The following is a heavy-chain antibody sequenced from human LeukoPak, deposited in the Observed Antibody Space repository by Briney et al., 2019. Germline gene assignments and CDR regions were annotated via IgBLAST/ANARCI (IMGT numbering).Heavy chain of an antibody. D-gene: IGHD1-1*01. CDR1: GGSFSGYY. CDR3: AIQVQGAFDI. CDR2: INHSGST. Sequence: SETLSLTCAVYGGSFSGYYWSWIRQPPGKGLEWIGEINHSGSTNYNPSLKSRVTISVDTSKNQFSLKLSSVTAADTAVYYCAIQVQGAFDIWGQGTMVTVSS. V-gene: IGHV4-34*01. J-gene: IGHJ3*02.